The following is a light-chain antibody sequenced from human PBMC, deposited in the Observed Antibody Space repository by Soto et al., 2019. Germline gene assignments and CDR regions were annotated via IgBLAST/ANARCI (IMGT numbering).Light chain of an antibody. CDR3: QQYGTSPWT. CDR1: QSVSSSY. CDR2: GAS. J-gene: IGKJ1*01. V-gene: IGKV3-20*01. Sequence: EIVLTQSPGTLSLSPGERATLSCRASQSVSSSYLAWYQQKPGQAPRLLIYGASSRATGTPDRFSGSGSGTDFTLTISRLETEDFAVYYCQQYGTSPWTFGQGTKV.